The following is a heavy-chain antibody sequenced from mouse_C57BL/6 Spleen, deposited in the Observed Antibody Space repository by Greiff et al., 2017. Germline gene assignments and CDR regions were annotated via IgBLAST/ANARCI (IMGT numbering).Heavy chain of an antibody. D-gene: IGHD1-1*01. CDR3: ARLPRYDAMDY. Sequence: EVQLVESGGGLVQPGGSLSLSCAASGFTFTDYYMSWVRQPPGKALEWLGFIRNKANGYTTEYSASVKGRFTISRDNSQSILYLQMNALRAEDSATYYCARLPRYDAMDYWGQGTSVTVSS. J-gene: IGHJ4*01. CDR1: GFTFTDYY. CDR2: IRNKANGYTT. V-gene: IGHV7-3*01.